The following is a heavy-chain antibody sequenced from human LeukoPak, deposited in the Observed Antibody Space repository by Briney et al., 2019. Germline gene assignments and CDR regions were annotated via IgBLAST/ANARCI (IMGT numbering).Heavy chain of an antibody. CDR3: TRASCSGGSCYLPGVFDY. CDR2: IRSKAYGGTT. CDR1: GFTFGDYA. Sequence: GGSLRLSCTASGFTFGDYAMSWVRQAPGKGLEWVGFIRSKAYGGTTEYAASVKGRFTISRDDSKSIAYLQMNSLKTEDTAVYYCTRASCSGGSCYLPGVFDYWGQGTLVTVSS. D-gene: IGHD2-15*01. V-gene: IGHV3-49*04. J-gene: IGHJ4*02.